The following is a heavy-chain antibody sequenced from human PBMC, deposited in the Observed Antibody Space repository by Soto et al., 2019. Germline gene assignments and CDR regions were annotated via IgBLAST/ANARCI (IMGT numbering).Heavy chain of an antibody. V-gene: IGHV3-30*18. D-gene: IGHD3-3*01. Sequence: PGGSLRLSCAASGFNFSSYGMHWVRQAPGKGLEWVAVISYDGSNKYYADSVKGRFTISRDNSKNTLYLQMNSLRAEDTAVYYCAKDFYDFWSGRIHDALDIWGQGTMVTVSS. CDR1: GFNFSSYG. J-gene: IGHJ3*02. CDR2: ISYDGSNK. CDR3: AKDFYDFWSGRIHDALDI.